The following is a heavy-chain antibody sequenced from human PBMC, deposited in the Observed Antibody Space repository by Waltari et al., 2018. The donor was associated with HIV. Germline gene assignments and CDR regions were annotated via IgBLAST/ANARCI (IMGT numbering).Heavy chain of an antibody. D-gene: IGHD6-6*01. Sequence: QVQLVESEGGVVQPGTSLTLSCAVSGFTFSTFAIHWVRQSTGRGVGWLAVFWSDGAEISYADSVKGRVTVSKDSSQKTLYLHLTRLRAEDTALYYCARGYSSSRWIPLYHWGRGTLVTVSS. V-gene: IGHV3-33*01. CDR3: ARGYSSSRWIPLYH. CDR1: GFTFSTFA. CDR2: FWSDGAEI. J-gene: IGHJ4*02.